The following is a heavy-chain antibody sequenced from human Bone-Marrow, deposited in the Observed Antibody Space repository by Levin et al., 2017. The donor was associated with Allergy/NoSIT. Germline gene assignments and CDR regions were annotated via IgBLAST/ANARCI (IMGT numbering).Heavy chain of an antibody. D-gene: IGHD3-16*01. CDR2: ISPKSGGT. Sequence: ASVKVSCTASGDTLSEYSFHWIRQAPGRGLEWMGWISPKSGGTNYKQTFQGRVTMTTDPSINTVYMDLTNLRSDDTAVYYCAKVSVPFIGDSFGRWCQGTLVTVSS. J-gene: IGHJ1*01. CDR1: GDTLSEYS. V-gene: IGHV1-2*02. CDR3: AKVSVPFIGDSFGR.